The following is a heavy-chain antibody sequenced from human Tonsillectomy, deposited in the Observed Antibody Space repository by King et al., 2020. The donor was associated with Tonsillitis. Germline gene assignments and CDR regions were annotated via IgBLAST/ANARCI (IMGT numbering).Heavy chain of an antibody. CDR1: GFTFSTYS. D-gene: IGHD3-3*01. CDR3: ARYKSAYYTFDAFDF. Sequence: VQLVESGGGLVKPGGSLRLSCAASGFTFSTYSMNWVRQAPGKGLEWVSSISSSSSYIYYADSVKGRFTISRDNAKNSLYLQMNSLSAEDTAVYYCARYKSAYYTFDAFDFWGQGTMVTVSS. CDR2: ISSSSSYI. J-gene: IGHJ3*01. V-gene: IGHV3-21*01.